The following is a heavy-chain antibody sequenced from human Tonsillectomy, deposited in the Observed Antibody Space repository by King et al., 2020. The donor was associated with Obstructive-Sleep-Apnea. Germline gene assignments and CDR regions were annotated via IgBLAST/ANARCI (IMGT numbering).Heavy chain of an antibody. CDR3: AKDMGATIYYAMDV. Sequence: VQLVESGGGLVQPGRSLRLSCAASGFTFDDYAMHWVRQAPGKGLEWVSGIIWNSGTIGFADSVKGRFTISRDNAKNSLYLQMSSLRAEDTALYYCAKDMGATIYYAMDVWGQGTTVTVSS. CDR1: GFTFDDYA. CDR2: IIWNSGTI. J-gene: IGHJ6*02. V-gene: IGHV3-9*01. D-gene: IGHD1-26*01.